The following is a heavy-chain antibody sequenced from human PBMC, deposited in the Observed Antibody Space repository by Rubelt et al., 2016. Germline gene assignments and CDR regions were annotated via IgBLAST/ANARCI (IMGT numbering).Heavy chain of an antibody. V-gene: IGHV3-30*09. CDR2: LSIDVNVK. CDR1: GFTLSDRV. D-gene: IGHD6-19*01. Sequence: QVQLVESGGGVVQPGRSLRLSCVASGFTLSDRVMHWVRQTPGKRLEWVAGLSIDVNVKHYADSVKGRFGISRDNSKNTLYRQMDSLGVKDRADYYCAREGYSSCRAHAFDCWGQGSPVTISS. J-gene: IGHJ4*02. CDR3: AREGYSSCRAHAFDC.